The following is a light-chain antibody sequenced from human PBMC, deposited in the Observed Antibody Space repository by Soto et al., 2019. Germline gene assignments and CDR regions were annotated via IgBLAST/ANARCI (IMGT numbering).Light chain of an antibody. Sequence: QSALTQPPSAPGSPGQSVTISCTGTSSDVGGYNYVSWYQQHPGKAPKLMIYEVSKRPSGVPDRFSGSKSGNTASLTVSGLQAEDEADYYCSSYAGSNNWVFGGGTPLTVL. CDR1: SSDVGGYNY. CDR3: SSYAGSNNWV. CDR2: EVS. J-gene: IGLJ3*02. V-gene: IGLV2-8*01.